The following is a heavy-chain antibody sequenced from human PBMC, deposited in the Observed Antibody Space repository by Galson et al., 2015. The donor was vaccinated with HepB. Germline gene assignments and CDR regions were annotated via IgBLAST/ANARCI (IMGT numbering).Heavy chain of an antibody. CDR2: INPSGGST. CDR1: GYTFTSYY. J-gene: IGHJ4*02. D-gene: IGHD5-12*01. V-gene: IGHV1-46*01. CDR3: ARDRGYSGYDEVGDY. Sequence: QSGAEVKKPGESLKISCKASGYTFTSYYMHWVRQAPGQGLEWMGIINPSGGSTSYAQKFQGRVTMTRDTSTSTVYMELSSLRSEDTAVYYCARDRGYSGYDEVGDYWGQGTLVTVSS.